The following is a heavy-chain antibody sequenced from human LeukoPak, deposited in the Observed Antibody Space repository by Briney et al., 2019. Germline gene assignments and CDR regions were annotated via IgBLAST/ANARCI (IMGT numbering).Heavy chain of an antibody. V-gene: IGHV4-59*12. CDR1: GGSISSYY. D-gene: IGHD6-13*01. J-gene: IGHJ4*02. CDR2: IYYSGST. Sequence: SETLSLTCTVSGGSISSYYWSWIRQPPGKGLEWIGYIYYSGSTNYNPSLKSRVTISVDTSKNQFSLKLSSVTAADTAVYYCARRFSSSWYWGGYFDYWGQGTLVTVSS. CDR3: ARRFSSSWYWGGYFDY.